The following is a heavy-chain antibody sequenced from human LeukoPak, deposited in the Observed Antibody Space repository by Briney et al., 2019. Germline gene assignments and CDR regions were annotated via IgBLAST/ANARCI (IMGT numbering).Heavy chain of an antibody. CDR3: ARDLLSGSYRVDY. V-gene: IGHV3-53*01. CDR2: IYSDGST. J-gene: IGHJ4*02. CDR1: GVIVSNNY. Sequence: GGSRRLSCAVSGVIVSNNYISWVRQAPGKGLEWVSVIYSDGSTYYADSVKGRFTISRDNSKNTLYLQMNSLGAEDTAVYYCARDLLSGSYRVDYWGQGTLVTVSS. D-gene: IGHD3-16*02.